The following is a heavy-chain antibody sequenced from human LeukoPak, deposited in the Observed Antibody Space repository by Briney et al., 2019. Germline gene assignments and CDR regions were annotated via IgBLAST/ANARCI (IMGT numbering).Heavy chain of an antibody. CDR1: GFTFSSYG. J-gene: IGHJ3*02. Sequence: GGSLRLSCAASGFTFSSYGMHWVRQAPGKGLEWVAFIQYVGTNKYYADSVKGRFTISRDNSKNTLYLQMNSLRADDTAVYYCAKASYSYGNDAFDIWGQGTKVTVSS. V-gene: IGHV3-30*02. CDR2: IQYVGTNK. CDR3: AKASYSYGNDAFDI. D-gene: IGHD3-16*02.